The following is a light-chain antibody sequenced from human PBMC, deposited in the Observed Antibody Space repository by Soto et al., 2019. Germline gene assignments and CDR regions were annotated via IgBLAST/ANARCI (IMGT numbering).Light chain of an antibody. CDR3: QEYTRAPFT. V-gene: IGKV1-27*01. CDR2: AAS. Sequence: DIQMTQSPSSLSAAVGDRVTITCQASQGIDTYLAWYQQKPGKVPKLLIYAASTLQSGVPSRFSGSGSGTDFTLTISSLQPEDVATYYCQEYTRAPFTFGPG. CDR1: QGIDTY. J-gene: IGKJ3*01.